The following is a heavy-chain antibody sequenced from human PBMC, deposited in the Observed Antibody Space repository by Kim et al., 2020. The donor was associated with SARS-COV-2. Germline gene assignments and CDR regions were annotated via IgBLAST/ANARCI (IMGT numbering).Heavy chain of an antibody. CDR3: ARDDLAAAGTL. Sequence: SETLSLTCTVSGGSISSGDYYWSWIRQPPGKGLEWIGYIYYSGSTYYNPSLKSRVTISVDTSKNQFSLKLSSVTAADTAVYYCARDDLAAAGTLWGQGTLVTVSS. CDR2: IYYSGST. D-gene: IGHD6-13*01. CDR1: GGSISSGDYY. V-gene: IGHV4-30-4*01. J-gene: IGHJ4*02.